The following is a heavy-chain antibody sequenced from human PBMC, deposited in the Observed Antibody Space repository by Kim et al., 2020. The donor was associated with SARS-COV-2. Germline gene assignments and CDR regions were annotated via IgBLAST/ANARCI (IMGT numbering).Heavy chain of an antibody. CDR1: GGTFSSYA. Sequence: SVKVSCKASGGTFSSYAISWVRQAPGQGLEWMGGIIPIFGTANYAQKFQGRVTITADESTSTAYMELSSLRSEDTAVYYCARDRLQPPYDYVWGSYEAGSDYWGQGTLVTVSS. D-gene: IGHD3-16*01. V-gene: IGHV1-69*13. J-gene: IGHJ4*02. CDR3: ARDRLQPPYDYVWGSYEAGSDY. CDR2: IIPIFGTA.